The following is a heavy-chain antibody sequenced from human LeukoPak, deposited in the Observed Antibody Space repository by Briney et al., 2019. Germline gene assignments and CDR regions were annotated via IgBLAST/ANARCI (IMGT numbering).Heavy chain of an antibody. V-gene: IGHV1-8*01. CDR3: VRGPHTSGWPQHYY. J-gene: IGHJ4*02. CDR1: GYTFNSYD. CDR2: MNPNNGNT. D-gene: IGHD6-19*01. Sequence: GASVKVSCKASGYTFNSYDINWVRQATGQGLEWMGWMNPNNGNTGYAQRFQGRVSMTRGTSISTAYMDLSSLRSEDTAVYYCVRGPHTSGWPQHYYWGQGTLVTVSS.